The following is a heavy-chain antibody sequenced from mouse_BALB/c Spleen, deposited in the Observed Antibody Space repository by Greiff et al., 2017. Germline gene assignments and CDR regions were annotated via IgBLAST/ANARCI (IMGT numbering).Heavy chain of an antibody. V-gene: IGHV1-82*01. J-gene: IGHJ2*01. CDR3: ASQASYYFDY. Sequence: QVQLQQSGPELVKPGASVKISCKASGYAFSSSWMNWVKQRPGQGLEWIGRIYPGDGDTNYNGKFKGKATLTADKSSSTAYMQLSSLTSVDSAVYFCASQASYYFDYWGQGTTLTVSS. D-gene: IGHD3-2*02. CDR1: GYAFSSSW. CDR2: IYPGDGDT.